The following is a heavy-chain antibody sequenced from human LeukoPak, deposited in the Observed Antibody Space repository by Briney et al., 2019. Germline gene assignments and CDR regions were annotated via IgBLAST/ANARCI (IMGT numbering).Heavy chain of an antibody. J-gene: IGHJ5*02. CDR1: GFTFSSYA. Sequence: GGSLSLSCAASGFTFSSYAMSWVRQAPGKGLEWVSAISGSGGSTYYADSVKGRFAISRDNSKNTLYLQMNSLRAEDTAVYYCAKDGIAAAGTNWFDPWGQGTLVTVSS. CDR2: ISGSGGST. D-gene: IGHD6-13*01. V-gene: IGHV3-23*01. CDR3: AKDGIAAAGTNWFDP.